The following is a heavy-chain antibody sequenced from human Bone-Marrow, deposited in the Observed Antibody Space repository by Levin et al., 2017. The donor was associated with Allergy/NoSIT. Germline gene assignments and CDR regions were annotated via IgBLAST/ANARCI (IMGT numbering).Heavy chain of an antibody. V-gene: IGHV4-39*01. D-gene: IGHD3-9*01. J-gene: IGHJ5*02. CDR3: ARSLGGFDWFGNWFDKGKTSCKPLPGRLDTTSGEASKIQLARKGSDVTAAETAVYYWARSLGGFDWFGNWFDA. Sequence: SETLSLTCSVSSGSISSSGYCWGWIRQAPEKGLEWIGSMCYSGNTYYNPSLESRVTISVDTSKNQLSLKLSSVTAADTAVYYCARSLGGFDWFGNWFDKGKTSCKPLPGRLDTTSGEASKIQLARKGSDVTAAETAVYYWARSLGGFDWFGNWFDAWGQGILVIVSS. CDR1: SGSISSSGYC. CDR2: MCYSGNT.